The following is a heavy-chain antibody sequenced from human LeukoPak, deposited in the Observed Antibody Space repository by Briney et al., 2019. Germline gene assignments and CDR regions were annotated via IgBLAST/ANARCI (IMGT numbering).Heavy chain of an antibody. CDR1: GGTFNNSA. Sequence: SVKISCKTSGGTFNNSAISWVRQAPGQGLEWLGGIMPLFGTAGYAQKFQGRVTITKDESTSTAYMELSSLRSEDTAVYYCAREVFSDRSDFWSGYYPTDYWGQGTLVTVSS. J-gene: IGHJ4*02. V-gene: IGHV1-69*05. D-gene: IGHD3-3*01. CDR3: AREVFSDRSDFWSGYYPTDY. CDR2: IMPLFGTA.